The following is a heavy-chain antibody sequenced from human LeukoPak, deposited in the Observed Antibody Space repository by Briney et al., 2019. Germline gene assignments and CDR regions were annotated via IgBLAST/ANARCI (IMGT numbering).Heavy chain of an antibody. Sequence: GGSLRLSCAASGFTFSNYWMSWVRQAPGKGLEWVANIKEDGSEKYYVDSVKGRFTISRDNARNSLYLQVNSLRAEDTAVYYCASGRQLGYWGQGTLVTVSS. CDR1: GFTFSNYW. CDR2: IKEDGSEK. J-gene: IGHJ4*02. D-gene: IGHD6-13*01. CDR3: ASGRQLGY. V-gene: IGHV3-7*01.